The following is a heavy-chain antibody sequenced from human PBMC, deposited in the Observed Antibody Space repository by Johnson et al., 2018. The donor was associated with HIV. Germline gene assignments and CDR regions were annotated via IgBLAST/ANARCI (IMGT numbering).Heavy chain of an antibody. CDR3: AGGYGSGSGDAFDI. J-gene: IGHJ3*02. D-gene: IGHD3-10*01. Sequence: VESGGGLVQPGGSLRLSCAASGFTVSSNYMSWVRQAPGKGLEWVSYISSSGSTIYYADSVKGRFTISRDNAKNSRYLQMNSLSAEDTAVYYCAGGYGSGSGDAFDIWGQGTMVTVSS. V-gene: IGHV3-11*04. CDR2: ISSSGSTI. CDR1: GFTVSSNY.